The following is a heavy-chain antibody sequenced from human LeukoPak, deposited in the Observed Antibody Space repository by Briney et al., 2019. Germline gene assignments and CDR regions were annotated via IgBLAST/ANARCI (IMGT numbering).Heavy chain of an antibody. D-gene: IGHD6-19*01. CDR3: ARQVSGLSLYYFDY. Sequence: SETLSLTCTVSGGSITSRDHYWGWIRQPPGKRLQWIGSIYFSGNTEYNSSLKSRVTISVDTSRNQFSLKLRSLTAADTAVYYCARQVSGLSLYYFDYWGQGTLITVSS. CDR1: GGSITSRDHY. CDR2: IYFSGNT. J-gene: IGHJ4*02. V-gene: IGHV4-39*01.